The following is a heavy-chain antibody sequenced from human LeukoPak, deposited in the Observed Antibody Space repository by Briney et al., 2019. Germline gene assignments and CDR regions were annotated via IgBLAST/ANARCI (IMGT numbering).Heavy chain of an antibody. Sequence: ASVKVSCKASGYTFTSYGINWVRQATGQGLEWMGWMIPNSGNTGYAQKFQGRVTMTRNTSISTVYMELSSLRSEDTAVYYCARGSATSYYYYYYYMDVWGKGTTVTISS. CDR3: ARGSATSYYYYYYYMDV. V-gene: IGHV1-8*02. CDR2: MIPNSGNT. CDR1: GYTFTSYG. J-gene: IGHJ6*03. D-gene: IGHD4-11*01.